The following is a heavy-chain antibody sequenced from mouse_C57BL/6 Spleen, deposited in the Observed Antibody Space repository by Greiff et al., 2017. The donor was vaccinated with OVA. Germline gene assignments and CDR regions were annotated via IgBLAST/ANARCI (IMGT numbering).Heavy chain of an antibody. D-gene: IGHD1-1*01. CDR2: IWTGGGT. V-gene: IGHV2-9-1*01. J-gene: IGHJ4*01. CDR3: ARDYYGSSYNAMDY. Sequence: VQGVESGPGLVAPSQSLSITCTVSGLSLTSYAISWVRQPPGKGLEWLGVIWTGGGTNYNSALKSRLSISKDNSKSQVFLKMNSLQTDDTARYYCARDYYGSSYNAMDYWGQGTSVTVSS. CDR1: GLSLTSYA.